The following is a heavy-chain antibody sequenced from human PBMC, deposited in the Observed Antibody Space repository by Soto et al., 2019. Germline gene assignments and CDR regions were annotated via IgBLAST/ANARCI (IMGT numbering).Heavy chain of an antibody. CDR1: GLTVSGHY. J-gene: IGHJ6*02. D-gene: IGHD3-10*01. CDR3: EWFGEFQALDV. Sequence: EVQLVETGGGLIQPGGSLRLSCAASGLTVSGHYMSWVRQAPGKELEWVSAIYSGGTTYYADSVKGRFTISRDNSKNTLYLQMNSLRVEDTAVYYCEWFGEFQALDVWGQGTTVTVSS. CDR2: IYSGGTT. V-gene: IGHV3-53*02.